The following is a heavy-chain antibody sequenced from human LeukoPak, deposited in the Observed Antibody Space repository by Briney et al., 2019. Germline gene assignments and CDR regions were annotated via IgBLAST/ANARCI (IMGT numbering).Heavy chain of an antibody. CDR2: IYFTGST. V-gene: IGHV4-61*01. D-gene: IGHD7-27*01. J-gene: IGHJ4*02. CDR1: GGSVSSGSYY. Sequence: PSETLSLTCTVSGGSVSSGSYYWIWIRQPPGKGLEWLGYIYFTGSTNYNPSLKSRVTISVDTSKNQFSLKLSSVTAADTAVYYCARDRGNWGLDYWGQGTLVTVSS. CDR3: ARDRGNWGLDY.